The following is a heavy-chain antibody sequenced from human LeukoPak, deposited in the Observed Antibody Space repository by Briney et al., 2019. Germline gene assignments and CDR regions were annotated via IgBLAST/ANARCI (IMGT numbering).Heavy chain of an antibody. Sequence: ASVKVSCKASGYTFTGYYMHWVRQAPGQGLEWMGWINPNSGGTNYAQKFQGRVTITADKSTSTAYMELSSLRSEDTAVYYCARDVASSSSRWFDPWGQGTLVTVSS. CDR3: ARDVASSSSRWFDP. CDR2: INPNSGGT. V-gene: IGHV1-2*02. J-gene: IGHJ5*02. CDR1: GYTFTGYY. D-gene: IGHD6-6*01.